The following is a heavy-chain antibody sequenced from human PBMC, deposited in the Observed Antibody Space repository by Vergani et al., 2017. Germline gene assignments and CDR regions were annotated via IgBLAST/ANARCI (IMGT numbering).Heavy chain of an antibody. CDR2: ISPDGFST. Sequence: QVQLVQSGAEVGKPGASVKISCKASGYTFTAYYIHWVRQAPEQGLEWVGVISPDGFSTFYAQKFQGRVTITRDMSTSTVYVEVTSLRSDDTAVYNCAREPPLTGFFDYWGQGTLVTVSS. J-gene: IGHJ4*02. CDR1: GYTFTAYY. D-gene: IGHD3-9*01. CDR3: AREPPLTGFFDY. V-gene: IGHV1-46*03.